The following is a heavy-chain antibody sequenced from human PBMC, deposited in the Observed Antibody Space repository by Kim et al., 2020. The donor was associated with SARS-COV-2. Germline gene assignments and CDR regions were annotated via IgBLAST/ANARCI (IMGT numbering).Heavy chain of an antibody. J-gene: IGHJ4*02. V-gene: IGHV1-18*01. Sequence: ASVKVSCKASGYTFTRHGITWVRQAPGQGLEWMGWINTYNGNTNYARQLRGRVTMTTDTSTSTAYMELRSLRSDDTAMYYCARLRGDRGNDGGYDYWGQGTLVTVSS. CDR3: ARLRGDRGNDGGYDY. CDR2: INTYNGNT. D-gene: IGHD5-12*01. CDR1: GYTFTRHG.